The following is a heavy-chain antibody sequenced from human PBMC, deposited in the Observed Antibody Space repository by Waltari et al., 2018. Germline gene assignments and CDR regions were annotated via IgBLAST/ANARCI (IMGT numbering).Heavy chain of an antibody. J-gene: IGHJ6*02. CDR3: ARDEISAAGSLYYYYGLDV. Sequence: QVQLVPSGAEVMKPGASMKISCQTSGYSFSSYAIHWVRQAHGQRRELVGWINPASGNTKYSQKLEGRVNITSDTSADTVYMELTSLTSEDTAVLYCARDEISAAGSLYYYYGLDVWGQGTPVTVS. V-gene: IGHV1-3*01. CDR2: INPASGNT. D-gene: IGHD6-13*01. CDR1: GYSFSSYA.